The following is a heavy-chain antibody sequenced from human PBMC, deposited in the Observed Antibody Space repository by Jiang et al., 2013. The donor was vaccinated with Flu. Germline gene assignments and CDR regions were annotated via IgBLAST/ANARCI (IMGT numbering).Heavy chain of an antibody. CDR3: ARKGESGRVLDS. J-gene: IGHJ4*02. CDR1: GFTFSSYS. D-gene: IGHD1-26*01. V-gene: IGHV3-48*02. Sequence: QLVESGGGLVQPGGSLRLSCAASGFTFSSYSMSWVRQAPGKGLEWVSYISTTSGAIYYADSVKGRFTISRDNAKNSLCLQMNSLRDEDTAVYYCARKGESGRVLDSWGQGTLVTVSS. CDR2: ISTTSGAI.